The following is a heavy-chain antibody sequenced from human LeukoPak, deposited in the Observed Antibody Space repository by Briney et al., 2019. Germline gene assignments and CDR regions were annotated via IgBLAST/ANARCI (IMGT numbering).Heavy chain of an antibody. J-gene: IGHJ4*02. D-gene: IGHD2-21*01. V-gene: IGHV4-34*12. CDR1: GGSFSGYY. Sequence: SSETLSLTCAVYGGSFSGYYWSWIRQPPGKGLEWIGEIFHSGSTNYNPSLKSRVTVSVDKTKNQFSLKLSSVTAADTAVYFCASRTAYLEYWGQGTLVTVSS. CDR2: IFHSGST. CDR3: ASRTAYLEY.